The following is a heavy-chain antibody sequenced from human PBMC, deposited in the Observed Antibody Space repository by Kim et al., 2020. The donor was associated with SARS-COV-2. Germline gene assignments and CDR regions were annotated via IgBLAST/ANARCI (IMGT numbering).Heavy chain of an antibody. CDR3: ARGRYSYGFDY. CDR2: T. V-gene: IGHV4-59*09. J-gene: IGHJ4*02. D-gene: IGHD5-18*01. Sequence: TNYNPSLKSRVTISVDTSKNQFSLKLSPVTAADTAVYYCARGRYSYGFDYWGQGTLVTVSS.